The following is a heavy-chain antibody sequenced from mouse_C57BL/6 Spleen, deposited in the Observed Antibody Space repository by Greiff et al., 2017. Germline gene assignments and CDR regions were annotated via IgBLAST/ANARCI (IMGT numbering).Heavy chain of an antibody. CDR3: AQMDMVRAWFAY. CDR2: IWWNDDK. D-gene: IGHD2-2*01. J-gene: IGHJ3*01. V-gene: IGHV8-5*01. CDR1: GFSLSTSDMG. Sequence: QVTLQVSGPGILQPSQTLSLPCSFSGFSLSTSDMGIGWIRQPSGKGLEWLAHIWWNDDKYYNPSLKSRLTISKDTSNTQVELKSTSVEAADTATCYGAQMDMVRAWFAYWGQGTLVTVSA.